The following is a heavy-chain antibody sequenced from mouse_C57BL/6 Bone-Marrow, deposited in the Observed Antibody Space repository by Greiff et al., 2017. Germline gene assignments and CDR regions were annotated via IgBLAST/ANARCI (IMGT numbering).Heavy chain of an antibody. Sequence: VQLQESGAELVRPGTSVKLSCKASGYTFTSYWMHWVKQRPGQGLEWIGVIDPSDSYTNYNQKFKGKATLTVDTSSSTAYMQLSSLTSEDSAVYYCAREEPYFDYWGQGTTLTVSS. CDR1: GYTFTSYW. CDR3: AREEPYFDY. CDR2: IDPSDSYT. V-gene: IGHV1-59*01. J-gene: IGHJ2*01.